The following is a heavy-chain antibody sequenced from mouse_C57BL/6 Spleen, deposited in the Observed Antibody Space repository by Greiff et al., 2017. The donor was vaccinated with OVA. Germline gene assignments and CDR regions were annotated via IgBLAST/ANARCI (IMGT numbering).Heavy chain of an antibody. V-gene: IGHV1-74*01. CDR3: AMSTTPPYAMDY. J-gene: IGHJ4*01. Sequence: QVQLKQPGAELVKPGASVKVSCKASGYTFTSYWMHWVKQRPGQGLEWIGRIHPSDSDTNYNQKFKGKATLTVDKSSSTAYMQLSSLTSEDSAVYYCAMSTTPPYAMDYWGQGTSVTVSS. D-gene: IGHD1-1*01. CDR1: GYTFTSYW. CDR2: IHPSDSDT.